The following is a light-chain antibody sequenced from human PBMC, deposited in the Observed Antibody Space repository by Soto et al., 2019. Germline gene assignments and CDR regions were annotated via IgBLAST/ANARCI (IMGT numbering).Light chain of an antibody. J-gene: IGKJ2*01. CDR2: GAS. CDR3: QQYNSWPT. V-gene: IGKV3-15*01. Sequence: EIVMTQSTATLSVSPGERATLSCRASQSVSSNLAWYQQKPGQAPRLLIYGASTRATGIPARFSGSGSGTEFTLTISSLQSEDFAVYCCQQYNSWPTFGQGTKLEIK. CDR1: QSVSSN.